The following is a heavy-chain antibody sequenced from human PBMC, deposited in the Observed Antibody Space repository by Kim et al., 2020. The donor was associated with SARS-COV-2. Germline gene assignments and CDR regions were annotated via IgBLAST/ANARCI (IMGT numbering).Heavy chain of an antibody. CDR2: ISNGGNT. Sequence: SETLSLTCTVSGASISSYFWSWIRQPPGRGLEWIGYISNGGNTNYNPSLKSRVTISRDTSKNQFSLDLRSVTAADTAVYYCATIFGVIVSDSFDIWDRGT. CDR1: GASISSYF. D-gene: IGHD3-3*01. J-gene: IGHJ3*02. V-gene: IGHV4-59*08. CDR3: ATIFGVIVSDSFDI.